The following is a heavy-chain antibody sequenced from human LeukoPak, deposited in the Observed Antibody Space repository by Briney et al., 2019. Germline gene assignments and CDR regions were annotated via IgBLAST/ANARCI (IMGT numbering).Heavy chain of an antibody. CDR1: GYTFTHYI. CDR3: AREGADDHGRLLWFDP. Sequence: GASVKVPCKASGYTFTHYIINWVRQAPGQGLEWMGKISAYNNYTTYAQKFQGRIAMTTDTSTNTAYMDLRSLRSDDTAFYYCAREGADDHGRLLWFDPWGQGTLVTVSS. V-gene: IGHV1-18*01. J-gene: IGHJ5*02. D-gene: IGHD4-17*01. CDR2: ISAYNNYT.